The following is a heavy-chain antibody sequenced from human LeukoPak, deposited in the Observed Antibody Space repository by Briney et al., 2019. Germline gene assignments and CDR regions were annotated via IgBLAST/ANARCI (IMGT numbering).Heavy chain of an antibody. J-gene: IGHJ4*02. CDR1: GGTFTSYA. CDR3: ARGRAVAGPGDY. D-gene: IGHD6-19*01. CDR2: IIPIFGTA. V-gene: IGHV1-69*05. Sequence: ASLKVSCKASGGTFTSYAISWVRQAPGQGLEWMGRIIPIFGTANYAQKFQGRVTITTDESTTTAYTELSSLRSEDAAVYYCARGRAVAGPGDYWGQGTLVTVSS.